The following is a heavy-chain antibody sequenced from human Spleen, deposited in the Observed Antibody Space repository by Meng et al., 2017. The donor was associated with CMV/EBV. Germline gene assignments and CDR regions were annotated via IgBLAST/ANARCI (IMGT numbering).Heavy chain of an antibody. CDR3: AKRGDSSGTYAMDV. D-gene: IGHD3-22*01. V-gene: IGHV3-30*02. J-gene: IGHJ6*02. CDR1: GFTFSSYA. Sequence: GESLKISCAASGFTFSSYAMHWVRQAPGKGLEWVANIRFDGTNKYHADSVKGRFTISRDNSKNTLYLQMNSLRAEDTAEYYCAKRGDSSGTYAMDVWGQGTTVTVSS. CDR2: IRFDGTNK.